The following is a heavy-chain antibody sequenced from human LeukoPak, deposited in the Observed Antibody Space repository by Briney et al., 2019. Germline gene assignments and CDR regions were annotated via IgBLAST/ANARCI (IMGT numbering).Heavy chain of an antibody. CDR3: EAGGFDY. J-gene: IGHJ4*02. CDR2: ISYDGSNK. D-gene: IGHD3-16*01. V-gene: IGHV3-30-3*01. CDR1: GFTFSSYA. Sequence: AGGSLRLSCAASGFTFSSYAMHWVRQAPGKGLEWVAVISYDGSNKYYADSVKGRFTISRDNSKNTLYLQMNSLRAEDTAAYYCEAGGFDYWGQGTLVTVSS.